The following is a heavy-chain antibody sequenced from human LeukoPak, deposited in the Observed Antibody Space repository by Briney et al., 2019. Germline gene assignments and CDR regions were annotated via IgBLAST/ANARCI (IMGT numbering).Heavy chain of an antibody. CDR1: GFTYSNVW. CDR2: IKTNAEGGTL. V-gene: IGHV3-15*07. CDR3: TTGIDDEGGY. D-gene: IGHD3-3*02. J-gene: IGHJ4*02. Sequence: PGGSLGLSCAASGFTYSNVWMNWVRQAPGKGLEWVGRIKTNAEGGTLDYTAPVKGRFTISRDDSKNTLYLQMDSLEVEDTGMYYCTTGIDDEGGYWGQGTLVTVSS.